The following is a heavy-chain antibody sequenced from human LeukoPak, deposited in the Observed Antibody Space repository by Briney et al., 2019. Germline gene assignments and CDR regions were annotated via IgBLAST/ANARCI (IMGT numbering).Heavy chain of an antibody. J-gene: IGHJ4*02. Sequence: QPGGSLRLSCAASGFTFSSYVMSWVRQTPGKGLEWVSSISGSGGSSTYYADSVKGRFTISRDNSKNTLYLQMNSLRAEDTAFYYCARVPPDDYGDYYYFDYWGQGTLVTVSS. V-gene: IGHV3-23*01. CDR3: ARVPPDDYGDYYYFDY. D-gene: IGHD4-17*01. CDR1: GFTFSSYV. CDR2: ISGSGGSST.